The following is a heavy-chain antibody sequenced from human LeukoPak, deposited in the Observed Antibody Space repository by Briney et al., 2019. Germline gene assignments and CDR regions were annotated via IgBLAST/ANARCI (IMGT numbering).Heavy chain of an antibody. D-gene: IGHD1-26*01. V-gene: IGHV1-18*01. Sequence: ASVQFSFKASGYHFTSYGISWVRPAPGQGPEWIGCNTSYNGKTNYSQKLQGRVTMTTDTSTSTDYMETTSLRCGDTAVYCCARDMKRSRARWEYLGFEPWGQGTLVTVSS. CDR1: GYHFTSYG. CDR3: ARDMKRSRARWEYLGFEP. J-gene: IGHJ5*02. CDR2: NTSYNGKT.